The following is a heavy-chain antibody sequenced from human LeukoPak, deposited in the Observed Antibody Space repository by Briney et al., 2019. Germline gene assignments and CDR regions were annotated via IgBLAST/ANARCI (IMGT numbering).Heavy chain of an antibody. J-gene: IGHJ5*02. CDR3: ARGPTTVVTPIRPFGENWFDP. CDR2: ISGSDGST. D-gene: IGHD4-23*01. V-gene: IGHV3-23*01. CDR1: GFTFSNYA. Sequence: GGSLRLSCAASGFTFSNYATSWVRQAPGKGLEWVSDISGSDGSTYYADSVKGRFTIFRDNSKNTLYLQMNSLRAEDTAVYYCARGPTTVVTPIRPFGENWFDPWGQGTLVTVSS.